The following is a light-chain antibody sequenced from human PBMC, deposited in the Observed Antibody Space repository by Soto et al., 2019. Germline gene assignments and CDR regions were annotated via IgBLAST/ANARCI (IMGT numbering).Light chain of an antibody. CDR1: QSISTY. J-gene: IGKJ4*01. Sequence: DIQMTQSPSSLSASVGDRVTITCRASQSISTYLSWYQQKPGKAPNLLIYKASSLEGGVASRFSVSGPGTEFTPTITSLQPDDLAADACEPNYSSPEVTFGGGTKVEIK. V-gene: IGKV1-39*01. CDR3: EPNYSSPEVT. CDR2: KAS.